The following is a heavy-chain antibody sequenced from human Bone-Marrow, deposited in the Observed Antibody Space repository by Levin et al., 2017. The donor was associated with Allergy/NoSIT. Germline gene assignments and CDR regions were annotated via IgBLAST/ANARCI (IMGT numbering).Heavy chain of an antibody. J-gene: IGHJ6*02. CDR1: GGSISSGGYY. V-gene: IGHV4-31*03. CDR3: ARGGLGYDFWSGYYGYYYYGMDV. CDR2: IYYSGST. Sequence: SETLSLTCTVSGGSISSGGYYWSWIRQHPGKGLEWIGYIYYSGSTYYNPSLKSRVTISVDTSKNQFSLKLSSVTAADTAVYYCARGGLGYDFWSGYYGYYYYGMDVWGQGTTVTVSS. D-gene: IGHD3-3*01.